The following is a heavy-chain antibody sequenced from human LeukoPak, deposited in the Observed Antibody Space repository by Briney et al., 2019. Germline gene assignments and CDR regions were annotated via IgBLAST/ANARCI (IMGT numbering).Heavy chain of an antibody. CDR1: GFTFSSYA. V-gene: IGHV3-30-3*01. J-gene: IGHJ6*03. CDR2: ISYDGSNK. Sequence: GRSLRLSCAASGFTFSSYAMHWVRQAPGKGLEWVAVISYDGSNKYYADSVKGRFTISRDNSKNTLYLQMNSLRAEDTAVYYCARRRIAAGPYYYYYMDVWGKGTTVTVSS. D-gene: IGHD6-6*01. CDR3: ARRRIAAGPYYYYYMDV.